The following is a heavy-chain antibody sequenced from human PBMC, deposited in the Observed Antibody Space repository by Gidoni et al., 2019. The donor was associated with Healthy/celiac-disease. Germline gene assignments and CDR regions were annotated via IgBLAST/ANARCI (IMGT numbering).Heavy chain of an antibody. V-gene: IGHV4-39*01. J-gene: IGHJ5*02. CDR2: IYYSGST. CDR3: ASSLNEETKRFDP. Sequence: LVKPSENMSLTCTVSGSSISSSSYYWSWIHPPPGKVLAWIGSIYYSGSTYYNPSLKSRVTISVDTSKNQFSLKLSSVTAADTAVYYCASSLNEETKRFDPWGQGTLVTVSS. D-gene: IGHD1-1*01. CDR1: GSSISSSSYY.